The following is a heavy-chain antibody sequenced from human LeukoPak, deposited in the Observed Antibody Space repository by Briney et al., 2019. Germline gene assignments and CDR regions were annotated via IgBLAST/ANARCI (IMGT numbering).Heavy chain of an antibody. V-gene: IGHV3-30*18. CDR1: AFTFSSDS. CDR2: VSFVVSNK. J-gene: IGHJ6*02. D-gene: IGHD5-18*01. Sequence: GGSLRLSWAPSAFTFSSDSMQSVRQAPGKGLGWGAVVSFVVSNKYYADSVKGRFTISRDNSKNTLYLQMNSLRAEDTAVYYCAKEGGEYSYGYYYYYGMDVWGQGTTVTVSS. CDR3: AKEGGEYSYGYYYYYGMDV.